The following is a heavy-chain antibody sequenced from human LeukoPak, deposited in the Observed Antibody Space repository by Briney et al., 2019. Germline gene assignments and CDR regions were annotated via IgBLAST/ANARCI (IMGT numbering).Heavy chain of an antibody. Sequence: GGSLRLSCAASGLTFSISAMSWVRQAPGKGLEWVSAISNNGGYTYYADSVQGRFTISRDNSKSTLCLQMNSLRAEDTAVYYCAKQLGYCSDGSCYFPYWGQGTLVTVSS. CDR3: AKQLGYCSDGSCYFPY. J-gene: IGHJ4*02. V-gene: IGHV3-23*01. D-gene: IGHD2-15*01. CDR1: GLTFSISA. CDR2: ISNNGGYT.